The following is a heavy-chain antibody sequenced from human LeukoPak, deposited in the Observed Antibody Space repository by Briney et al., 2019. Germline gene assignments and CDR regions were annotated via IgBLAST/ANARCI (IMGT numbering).Heavy chain of an antibody. D-gene: IGHD3-3*01. J-gene: IGHJ5*02. CDR3: AIARRRPSYDLWSGYYLQSNWFDP. V-gene: IGHV4-38-2*01. CDR2: IYHSGST. CDR1: GYSISSGYY. Sequence: PSETLSLTCAVSGYSISSGYYWGWIRQPPGKGLEWIGSIYHSGSTYYNPSLKSRVTISVDTSKNQFSLKLSSVTAADTAVYYCAIARRRPSYDLWSGYYLQSNWFDPWGQGTLVTVSS.